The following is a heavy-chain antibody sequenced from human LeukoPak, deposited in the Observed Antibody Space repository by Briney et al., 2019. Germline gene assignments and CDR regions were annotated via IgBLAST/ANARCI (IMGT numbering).Heavy chain of an antibody. J-gene: IGHJ4*02. V-gene: IGHV4-59*01. CDR1: GGSISSYY. CDR3: ARGPPREPWYSSGWYATGFDY. Sequence: SETLSLTCTVSGGSISSYYWSWIRQPPGKGLEWIGYIYYSGSTNYNPSLKSRVTISVDTSKNQFSLKLSSVTAADTAVYCCARGPPREPWYSSGWYATGFDYWGQGTLVTVSS. CDR2: IYYSGST. D-gene: IGHD6-19*01.